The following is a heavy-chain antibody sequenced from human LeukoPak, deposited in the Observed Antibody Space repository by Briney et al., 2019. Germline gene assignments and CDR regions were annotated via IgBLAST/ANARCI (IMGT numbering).Heavy chain of an antibody. V-gene: IGHV3-11*05. D-gene: IGHD2-15*01. Sequence: GSLRLSCAASGFTFSDYYMSWIRQAPGKGLEWVSYISSSSSYTNYADSVKGRFTISRDNAKNSPYLQMNSLRAEDTAVYYCARDSRSGSGGSCYDYWGQGTLVTVSS. CDR1: GFTFSDYY. J-gene: IGHJ4*02. CDR2: ISSSSSYT. CDR3: ARDSRSGSGGSCYDY.